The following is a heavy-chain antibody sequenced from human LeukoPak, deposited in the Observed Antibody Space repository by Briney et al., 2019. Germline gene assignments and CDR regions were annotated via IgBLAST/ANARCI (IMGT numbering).Heavy chain of an antibody. J-gene: IGHJ4*02. D-gene: IGHD1-26*01. Sequence: NPSQTLSLNCTVSGDSISTINYYWRWIRQPAGRGLEWNGRIYPSGSTNYNPSIKTRVTISVATSKNKFSLNLSSVTAADTAVYYCARSWATRYSGIYVPHWGQGTLVTASS. V-gene: IGHV4-61*02. CDR1: GDSISTINYY. CDR3: ARSWATRYSGIYVPH. CDR2: IYPSGST.